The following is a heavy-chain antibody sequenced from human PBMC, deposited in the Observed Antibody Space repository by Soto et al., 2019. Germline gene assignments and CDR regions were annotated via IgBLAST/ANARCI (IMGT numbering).Heavy chain of an antibody. J-gene: IGHJ4*02. D-gene: IGHD6-13*01. CDR1: GFTFSSYA. CDR2: ISYDGSNK. V-gene: IGHV3-30-3*01. CDR3: ARDEPQAGSSWFDY. Sequence: QVQLVESGGGVVQPGRSLRLSCAASGFTFSSYAMHWVRQAPGKGLEWVAVISYDGSNKYYADSVKGRFTISRDNSKNTLYLQMNSLRAEDTAVYYWARDEPQAGSSWFDYWGQGTLVTVSS.